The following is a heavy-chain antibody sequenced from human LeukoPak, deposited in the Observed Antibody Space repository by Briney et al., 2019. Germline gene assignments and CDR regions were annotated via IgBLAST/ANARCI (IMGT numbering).Heavy chain of an antibody. CDR1: GFTFSSHW. V-gene: IGHV3-74*01. CDR2: IDYEGCTT. Sequence: GGSLRLSCVASGFTFSSHWMHWVRQVPGKGLVWVSRIDYEGCTTDYADSVEGRFTISRDNARNTLYLQMNSLRAEDTAIYYCARNNWGIDYWGLGTLVTVSS. J-gene: IGHJ4*01. D-gene: IGHD1/OR15-1a*01. CDR3: ARNNWGIDY.